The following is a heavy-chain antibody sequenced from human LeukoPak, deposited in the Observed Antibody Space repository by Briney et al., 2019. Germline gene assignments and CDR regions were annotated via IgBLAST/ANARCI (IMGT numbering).Heavy chain of an antibody. CDR2: INSDGSST. D-gene: IGHD6-6*01. Sequence: GGXXRLSCAASGFTFSSYWMHWVRQAPGKGLAWVSRINSDGSSTIYADSVKGRFTISRDKEKKTLYMQMNSLRAEDTAVYYCARGAARLGSDYWGQGTLVTVSS. CDR3: ARGAARLGSDY. V-gene: IGHV3-74*01. CDR1: GFTFSSYW. J-gene: IGHJ4*02.